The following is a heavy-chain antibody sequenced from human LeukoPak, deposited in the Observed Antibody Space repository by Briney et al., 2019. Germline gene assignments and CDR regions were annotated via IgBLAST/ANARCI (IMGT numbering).Heavy chain of an antibody. V-gene: IGHV4-39*07. CDR1: GGSISSSSYY. Sequence: SETLSLTCTVPGGSISSSSYYWGWIRQPPGKGLEWIVSIYYSGSTYYNPSLKSRFTISVDTSKNQFSLKLSSVTAADTAVYYCARGYCSGGSCYSYDYYNYMDVWGKGTTVTVS. D-gene: IGHD2-15*01. CDR3: ARGYCSGGSCYSYDYYNYMDV. J-gene: IGHJ6*03. CDR2: IYYSGST.